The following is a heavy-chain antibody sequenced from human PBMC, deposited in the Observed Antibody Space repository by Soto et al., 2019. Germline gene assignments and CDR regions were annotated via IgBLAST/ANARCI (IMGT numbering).Heavy chain of an antibody. CDR1: GYTFSGYA. Sequence: QVQLVQSGAEVKKPGASVKVSCKAYGYTFSGYAIAWVRQAPGQGLEWMGWVSAYTGHTDYAQNRQGRVSMTTDTSTITAYMELRSLTSDDTAVYYCARPSGSYGDYAWSLSYWGQGTLVTVSS. V-gene: IGHV1-18*01. J-gene: IGHJ4*02. CDR2: VSAYTGHT. D-gene: IGHD4-17*01. CDR3: ARPSGSYGDYAWSLSY.